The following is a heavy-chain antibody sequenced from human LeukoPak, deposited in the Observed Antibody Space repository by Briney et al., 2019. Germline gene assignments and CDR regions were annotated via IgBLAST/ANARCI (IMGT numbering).Heavy chain of an antibody. CDR3: ATPYFAPYDFWSGYPTSIDY. J-gene: IGHJ4*02. Sequence: PGGSLRLSCAASGFTFSSYGMSWVRQAPGKGLEWVSAISGSGGSTYYADSVKGRFTISRDNSKNTLYLQMNSLRAEDTAVYYCATPYFAPYDFWSGYPTSIDYWGQGTLVTVSS. V-gene: IGHV3-23*01. CDR1: GFTFSSYG. CDR2: ISGSGGST. D-gene: IGHD3-3*01.